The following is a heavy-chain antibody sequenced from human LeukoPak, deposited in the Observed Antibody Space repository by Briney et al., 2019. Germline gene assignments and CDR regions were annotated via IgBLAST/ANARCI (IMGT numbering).Heavy chain of an antibody. V-gene: IGHV3-7*01. CDR1: GFTFSSYS. CDR3: ARAVVATLGFDY. CDR2: IKQDGSEK. J-gene: IGHJ4*02. Sequence: PGGSLRLSCAASGFTFSSYSMNWVRQAPGKGLEWVANIKQDGSEKYYVDSVKGRFTISRDNAKNSLYLQMNSLRAEDTAVYYCARAVVATLGFDYWGQGTLVTVSS. D-gene: IGHD5-12*01.